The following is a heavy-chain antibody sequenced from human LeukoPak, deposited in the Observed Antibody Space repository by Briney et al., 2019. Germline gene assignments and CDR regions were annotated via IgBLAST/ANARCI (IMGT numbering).Heavy chain of an antibody. V-gene: IGHV3-11*04. CDR2: ISSSGSTI. D-gene: IGHD2-2*02. J-gene: IGHJ3*02. Sequence: GGSLRLSCAASGFTFSDYYMSWIRQAPGKGLEWVSYISSSGSTIYYADSVKGRFTISRDNAKNSLYLQMNSLRAEDTAAYYCARVSVLYPDAFDIWGQGTMVTVSS. CDR1: GFTFSDYY. CDR3: ARVSVLYPDAFDI.